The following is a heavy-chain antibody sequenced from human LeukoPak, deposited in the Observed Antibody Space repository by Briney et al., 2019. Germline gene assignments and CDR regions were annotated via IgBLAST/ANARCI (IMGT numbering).Heavy chain of an antibody. CDR1: GFTFSTSW. D-gene: IGHD5-12*01. J-gene: IGHJ4*02. Sequence: GGSLRLSCAASGFTFSTSWMSWVRQVPGKGLEWVANIKKDGSETYYVDSVKGRFTISRDNAKNSLYLQMNSLRAEDTAIYYCARGRYSGTTYYFDYWGQGTLVTVSS. CDR3: ARGRYSGTTYYFDY. CDR2: IKKDGSET. V-gene: IGHV3-7*03.